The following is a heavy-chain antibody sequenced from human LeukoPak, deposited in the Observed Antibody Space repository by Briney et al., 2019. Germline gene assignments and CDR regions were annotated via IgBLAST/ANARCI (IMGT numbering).Heavy chain of an antibody. Sequence: ASVKVSCKASGYTFTSYDINWVRQATGQGLEWMGWMNPYSGNTGYAQKFQGRVTITSNTSISTAYMELSNLTSEDTAVYYCARGQYTSTWYRGSRWFDPWGQGTLVTVSS. CDR3: ARGQYTSTWYRGSRWFDP. CDR2: MNPYSGNT. V-gene: IGHV1-8*03. D-gene: IGHD6-13*01. CDR1: GYTFTSYD. J-gene: IGHJ5*02.